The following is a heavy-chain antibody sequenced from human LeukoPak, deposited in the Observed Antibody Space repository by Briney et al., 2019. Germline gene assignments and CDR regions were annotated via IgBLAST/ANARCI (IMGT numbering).Heavy chain of an antibody. Sequence: SETLSLTCTVSGGSISSGSYYWSWIRQPAGKGLEWIGHIYTSGSTNYNPSLESRVTISVDTSKNQFSLKLSSVTAADTAVYYCARDLEYSSSPFECYFDYWGQGTLVTVSS. D-gene: IGHD6-6*01. CDR1: GGSISSGSYY. CDR3: ARDLEYSSSPFECYFDY. CDR2: IYTSGST. J-gene: IGHJ4*02. V-gene: IGHV4-61*09.